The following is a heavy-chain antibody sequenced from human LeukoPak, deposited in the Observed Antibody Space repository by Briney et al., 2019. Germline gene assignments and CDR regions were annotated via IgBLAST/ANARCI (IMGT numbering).Heavy chain of an antibody. D-gene: IGHD2-15*01. J-gene: IGHJ4*02. CDR2: IYPGDSDT. V-gene: IGHV5-51*01. CDR1: GYSFTSYW. Sequence: GESLKISCKGSGYSFTSYWIGWVRQMPGKGLEWMGIIYPGDSDTRYSPSFQGQVTISADKSISTAYLQWSSLKASDTAMYYCASRKLGYCSGGSCYHPLDYWGQGTLATVSS. CDR3: ASRKLGYCSGGSCYHPLDY.